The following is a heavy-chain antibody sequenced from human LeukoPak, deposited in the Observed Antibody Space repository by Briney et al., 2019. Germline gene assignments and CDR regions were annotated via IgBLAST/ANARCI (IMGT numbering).Heavy chain of an antibody. Sequence: GKSLRLSCAASGFTFTSYAMHWVRQAPGKGLEWVAVISYDGSNKYYADSVKGRFTISRDNSKNTLYLQMNSLRAEDTAVYYCAKGGVPVITFGGVIVIPYFDYWGQGTLVTVSS. CDR1: GFTFTSYA. CDR2: ISYDGSNK. V-gene: IGHV3-30*04. J-gene: IGHJ4*02. CDR3: AKGGVPVITFGGVIVIPYFDY. D-gene: IGHD3-16*02.